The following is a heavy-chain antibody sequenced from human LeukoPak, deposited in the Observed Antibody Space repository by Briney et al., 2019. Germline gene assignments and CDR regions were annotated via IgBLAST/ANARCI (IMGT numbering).Heavy chain of an antibody. Sequence: SVKVSRKASGGTFSSYAISWVRQAPGQGLEWMGGIIPIFGTANYAQKFQGRVTITADKSTSTAYMELSSLRSEDTAVYYCARRSPFTYYDFWSGYYPFDYWGQGTLVTVSS. CDR2: IIPIFGTA. CDR3: ARRSPFTYYDFWSGYYPFDY. CDR1: GGTFSSYA. V-gene: IGHV1-69*06. J-gene: IGHJ4*02. D-gene: IGHD3-3*01.